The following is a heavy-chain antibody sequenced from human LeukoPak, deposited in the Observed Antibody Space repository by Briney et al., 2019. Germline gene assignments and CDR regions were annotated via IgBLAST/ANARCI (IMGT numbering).Heavy chain of an antibody. CDR3: ARSGGRGKSYAFDI. Sequence: PGGSLRLSCAASGFTVSSNYMSWVRQAPGEGLEWVSVIYSGGCTYYADSVKGRFTISRDNSKNTLYLQMNSLRAEDTAVYYCARSGGRGKSYAFDIWGQGTMVTVSS. V-gene: IGHV3-53*01. CDR1: GFTVSSNY. J-gene: IGHJ3*02. D-gene: IGHD3-16*01. CDR2: IYSGGCT.